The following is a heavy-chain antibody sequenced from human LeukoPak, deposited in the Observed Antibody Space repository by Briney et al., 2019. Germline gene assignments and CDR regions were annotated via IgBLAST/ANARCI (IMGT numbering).Heavy chain of an antibody. D-gene: IGHD2-21*02. CDR3: ARQQPGDPRGDYFDY. CDR2: IYPGDSDT. J-gene: IGHJ4*02. CDR1: GYSFTSYW. Sequence: LGGSLEISCKGSGYSFTSYWIGGVRRLPGKGLGGMGIIYPGDSDTRYSPSFQGQVTISADKSISTAYLQWSSLKASDTAMYYCARQQPGDPRGDYFDYWGQGTLVTVSS. V-gene: IGHV5-51*01.